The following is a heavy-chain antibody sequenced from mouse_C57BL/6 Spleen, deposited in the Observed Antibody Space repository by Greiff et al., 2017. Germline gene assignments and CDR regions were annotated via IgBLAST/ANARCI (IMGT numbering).Heavy chain of an antibody. V-gene: IGHV1-82*01. D-gene: IGHD2-1*01. J-gene: IGHJ2*01. CDR1: GYAFSSSW. CDR3: ARSGKPSFDY. Sequence: QVQLKESGPELVKPGASVKISCKASGYAFSSSWMNWVKQRPGKGLEWIGRLYPGDGDTNYNGKFKGKATLTADKSSSTAYMQLSSLTSEDSAVYFCARSGKPSFDYWGQGTTLTVSS. CDR2: LYPGDGDT.